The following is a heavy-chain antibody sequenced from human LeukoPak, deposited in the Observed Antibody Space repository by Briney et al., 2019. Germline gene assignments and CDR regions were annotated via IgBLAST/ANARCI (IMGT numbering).Heavy chain of an antibody. CDR2: IYYSGST. CDR1: GGSISTNY. D-gene: IGHD2-15*01. CDR3: ARSPGYCSGGSCLSFDY. J-gene: IGHJ4*02. Sequence: SETLSLTCTVFGGSISTNYWSWIRQPPGKGLEWIGYIYYSGSTYYNPSLKSRVTISVDTSKNQFSLKLSSVTAADTAVYYCARSPGYCSGGSCLSFDYWGQGTLVTVSS. V-gene: IGHV4-59*06.